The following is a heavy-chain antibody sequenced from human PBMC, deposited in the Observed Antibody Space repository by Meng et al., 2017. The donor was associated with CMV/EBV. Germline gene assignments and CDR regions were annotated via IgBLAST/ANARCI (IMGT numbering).Heavy chain of an antibody. CDR3: ARVYCSSTSCYVDAFDI. J-gene: IGHJ3*02. CDR2: ISADNGNT. D-gene: IGHD2-2*01. CDR1: GYTFTSYG. Sequence: ASVKVSCKASGYTFTSYGISWVRQAPGQGLEWMGWISADNGNTNYAQKLQGRVTMTTDTSTSTAYMELRSLRSDDTAVYYCARVYCSSTSCYVDAFDIWGQGTMVTVSS. V-gene: IGHV1-18*01.